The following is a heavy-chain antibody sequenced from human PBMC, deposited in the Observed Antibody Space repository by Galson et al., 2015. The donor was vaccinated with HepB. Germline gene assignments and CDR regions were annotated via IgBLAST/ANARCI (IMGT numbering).Heavy chain of an antibody. CDR3: ARVGDTSWAGSEWYSSSFIFFDY. CDR2: ISAYNGNT. J-gene: IGHJ4*02. D-gene: IGHD6-13*01. Sequence: SVKVSCKASGYTFTSYGISRVRQAPGQGLEWMGWISAYNGNTNYAQKLQGRVTMTTDTSTSTAYMELRSLRSDDTAVYYCARVGDTSWAGSEWYSSSFIFFDYWGQGTLVTVSS. CDR1: GYTFTSYG. V-gene: IGHV1-18*01.